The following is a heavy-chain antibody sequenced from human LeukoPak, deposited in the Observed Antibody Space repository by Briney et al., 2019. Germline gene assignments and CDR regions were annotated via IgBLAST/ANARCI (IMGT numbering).Heavy chain of an antibody. CDR2: ISAGADVI. CDR1: GITFSSYA. CDR3: AKFPFYDPFDY. D-gene: IGHD3-3*01. J-gene: IGHJ4*02. Sequence: GGSLRLSCAASGITFSSYAMSWVRQAPGKRLEWVSGISAGADVIFYADPVKGRFTISRDNSKNTLYLQMNSLRAEDTAVYYCAKFPFYDPFDYWGQGTLVTVSS. V-gene: IGHV3-23*01.